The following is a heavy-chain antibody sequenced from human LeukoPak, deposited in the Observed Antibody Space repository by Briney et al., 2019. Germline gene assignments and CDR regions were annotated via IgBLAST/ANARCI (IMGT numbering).Heavy chain of an antibody. CDR2: IAYNGNT. CDR1: GGSISRFY. D-gene: IGHD2-2*01. V-gene: IGHV4-59*12. J-gene: IGHJ5*02. CDR3: ARGEGSYCSSTSCYAWKRNWFDP. Sequence: PSETLSLTCTVSGGSISRFYWNWVRQPPGKGLEWIGYIAYNGNTNYSPSLKRRVTTSVDTSKNQFSPKLSSVTAADTAVYYCARGEGSYCSSTSCYAWKRNWFDPWGQGTLVTVSS.